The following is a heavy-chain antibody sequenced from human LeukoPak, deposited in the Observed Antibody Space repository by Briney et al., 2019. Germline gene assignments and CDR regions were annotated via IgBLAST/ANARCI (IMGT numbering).Heavy chain of an antibody. Sequence: SETLSLTCAVYGGSFSGYYWSWIRQPPGKGLEWIGEINHSGSANYNPSLKSRVTISVDTSKNQFSLKLSSVTAADTAVYYCARERPPYYYGSGSYRAFDIWGQGTMVTVSS. CDR1: GGSFSGYY. CDR3: ARERPPYYYGSGSYRAFDI. CDR2: INHSGSA. D-gene: IGHD3-10*01. V-gene: IGHV4-34*01. J-gene: IGHJ3*02.